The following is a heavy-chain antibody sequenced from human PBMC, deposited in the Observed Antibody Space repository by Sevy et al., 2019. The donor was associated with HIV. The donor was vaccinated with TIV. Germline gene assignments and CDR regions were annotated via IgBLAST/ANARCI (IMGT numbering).Heavy chain of an antibody. J-gene: IGHJ4*02. D-gene: IGHD1-1*01. V-gene: IGHV6-1*01. Sequence: KQSQTLSLTCAISGDSVSSNSAAWNWIRQSPSRGLEWLGRTYYRSKWYNDYAVSVKGRITINPDTSKNQFSLQLNSVTPEDTAVYYCARESGIGNDVPFDYWGQGTLVTVSS. CDR1: GDSVSSNSAA. CDR2: TYYRSKWYN. CDR3: ARESGIGNDVPFDY.